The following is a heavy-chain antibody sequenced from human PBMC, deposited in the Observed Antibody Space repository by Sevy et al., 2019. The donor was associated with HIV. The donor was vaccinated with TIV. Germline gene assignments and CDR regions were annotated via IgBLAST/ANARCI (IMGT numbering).Heavy chain of an antibody. V-gene: IGHV1-8*01. CDR1: GYSLNSYD. Sequence: ASVKVSCKASGYSLNSYDINWVRQATGQGLEWMGWMNPDSGRRGYAPKFQGRATMTTDTSKGTAYMGLRGLRSDDSAVYYCARADLDSTTFFYYYGLDVWGQGTTVTVSS. D-gene: IGHD2-2*01. CDR2: MNPDSGRR. CDR3: ARADLDSTTFFYYYGLDV. J-gene: IGHJ6*02.